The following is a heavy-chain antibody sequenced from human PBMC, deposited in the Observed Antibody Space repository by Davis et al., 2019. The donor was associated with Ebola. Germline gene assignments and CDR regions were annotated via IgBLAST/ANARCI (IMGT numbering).Heavy chain of an antibody. J-gene: IGHJ6*04. CDR2: TYYRSKWYN. CDR1: GDSVSSNSAA. V-gene: IGHV6-1*01. CDR3: ARVSESSRYRGTDYYGMDV. D-gene: IGHD3-10*01. Sequence: SQTLSLTCAISGDSVSSNSAAWNWIRQSPSRGLEWLGRTYYRSKWYNDYAVSVKSRITINPDTSKNQFSLQLNSVTPEDTAVYYCARVSESSRYRGTDYYGMDVWGKGTTVTVSS.